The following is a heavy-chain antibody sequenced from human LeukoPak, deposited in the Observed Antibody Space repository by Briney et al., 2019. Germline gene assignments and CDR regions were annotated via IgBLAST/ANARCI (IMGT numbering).Heavy chain of an antibody. CDR3: AKELRPNDY. V-gene: IGHV3-23*01. CDR2: IDISGSNA. CDR1: GFTFRNFW. Sequence: QPGGSLRLSCAASGFTFRNFWMSWVRQAPGRGLEWVSSIDISGSNAYYADSVKGRFTISRDNSRNTLYLQMDSLRAEDSAIYYCAKELRPNDYWGQGTLVTVSS. J-gene: IGHJ4*02. D-gene: IGHD4-17*01.